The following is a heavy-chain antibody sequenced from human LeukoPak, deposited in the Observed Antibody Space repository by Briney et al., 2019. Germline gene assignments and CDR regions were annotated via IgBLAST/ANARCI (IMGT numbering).Heavy chain of an antibody. J-gene: IGHJ6*02. CDR3: ARGGSWYGSYYYGMDV. D-gene: IGHD6-13*01. V-gene: IGHV1-2*02. CDR2: INPNSGGT. Sequence: ASVKVSCKASGYTFTGYYMHWVRQAPGQGLEWMGWINPNSGGTNYAQKFQGRVTMTRDTSISTAYMELSRLRSDDTAVYYCARGGSWYGSYYYGMDVWGQGTTVTVSS. CDR1: GYTFTGYY.